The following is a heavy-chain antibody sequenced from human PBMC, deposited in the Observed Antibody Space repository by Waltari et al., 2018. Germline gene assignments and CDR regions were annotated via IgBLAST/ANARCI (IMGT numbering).Heavy chain of an antibody. D-gene: IGHD3-22*01. Sequence: QLQLQESGPGLVKPSETLSLTCTVSGGSISSSSYYWGWIRQHPGKGLEWIGSIYYSGSTYYNPSLKSRVTISVDTSKNQFSLKLSSVTAADTAVYYCAREIVPIYDSSGYYYGYWGQGTLVTVSS. CDR2: IYYSGST. V-gene: IGHV4-39*07. J-gene: IGHJ4*02. CDR1: GGSISSSSYY. CDR3: AREIVPIYDSSGYYYGY.